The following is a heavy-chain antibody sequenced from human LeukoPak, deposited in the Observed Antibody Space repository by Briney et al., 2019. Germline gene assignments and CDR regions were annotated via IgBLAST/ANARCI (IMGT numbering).Heavy chain of an antibody. CDR2: IRYDGSNK. V-gene: IGHV3-30*02. J-gene: IGHJ4*02. Sequence: GSLRLSCAASGFTFSSYGMHWVRQAPGKGLEWVAFIRYDGSNKYYADSVKGRFTISRDNSKNTLYLQMNSLRAEDTAVYYCAGPAARLAAAGTGGQGTLVTVSS. D-gene: IGHD6-13*01. CDR3: AGPAARLAAAGT. CDR1: GFTFSSYG.